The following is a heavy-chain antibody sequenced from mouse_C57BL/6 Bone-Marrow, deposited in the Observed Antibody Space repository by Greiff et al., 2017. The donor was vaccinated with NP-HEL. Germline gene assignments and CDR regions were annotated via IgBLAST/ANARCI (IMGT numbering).Heavy chain of an antibody. J-gene: IGHJ3*01. CDR1: GFTFTSYS. Sequence: EVLLLESGGGLVKPGASLKLSCAASGFTFTSYSMSWVRQTPEKRLEWVATISAGGSCTYYPDNVKGRFTLSGDNAKNTRYLQLSHLKSEDTAMYYCAGDQLGFDYWGQGTLLTVSA. CDR2: ISAGGSCT. D-gene: IGHD4-1*02. V-gene: IGHV5-4*01. CDR3: AGDQLGFDY.